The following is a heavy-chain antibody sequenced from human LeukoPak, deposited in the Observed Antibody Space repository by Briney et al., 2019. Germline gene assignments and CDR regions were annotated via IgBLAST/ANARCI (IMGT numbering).Heavy chain of an antibody. CDR2: IIGNGVTT. CDR3: AREIGVGTLDF. CDR1: GFTFTSYG. D-gene: IGHD4-23*01. J-gene: IGHJ4*02. Sequence: PGGSLRLSCAASGFTFTSYGMNSVRQAPGKGLEWVSVIIGNGVTTYYADSVKGRFTISRDNSKNTVFLQVSSLRAEDTAVYYCAREIGVGTLDFWGQGTLVIVSS. V-gene: IGHV3-23*01.